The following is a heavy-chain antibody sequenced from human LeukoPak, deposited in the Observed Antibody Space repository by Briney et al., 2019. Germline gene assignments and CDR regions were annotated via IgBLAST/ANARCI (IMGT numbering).Heavy chain of an antibody. J-gene: IGHJ5*02. CDR2: ISAYNGNT. CDR1: GYTFTSYG. V-gene: IGHV1-18*01. D-gene: IGHD5-12*01. Sequence: ASVKVSCKASGYTFTSYGISWVRQAPGQGLEWMGWISAYNGNTNYAQKLQGRVTMTTDTSTGTAYMELRSLGSDDTAVYYCARGTSSYSGYVRGENGFDPWGQGTRVTVSS. CDR3: ARGTSSYSGYVRGENGFDP.